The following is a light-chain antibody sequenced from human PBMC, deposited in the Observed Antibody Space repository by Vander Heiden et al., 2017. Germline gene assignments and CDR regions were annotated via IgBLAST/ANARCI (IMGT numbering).Light chain of an antibody. Sequence: DTVMTQSPDSMAVSRSERATITCRSSQSLFFRSDDKNYLAWFQQKAGQPPKQLIYWASFREPGVPDRFIGSGSGTDFTLTIISLQPEDVAVYYCQQYYSTPWTFGQGTKVEVK. CDR2: WAS. CDR3: QQYYSTPWT. V-gene: IGKV4-1*01. CDR1: QSLFFRSDDKNY. J-gene: IGKJ1*01.